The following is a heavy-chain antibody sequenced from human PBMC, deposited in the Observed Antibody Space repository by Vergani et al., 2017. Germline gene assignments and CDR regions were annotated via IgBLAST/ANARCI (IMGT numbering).Heavy chain of an antibody. D-gene: IGHD3-16*01. V-gene: IGHV2-26*01. J-gene: IGHJ6*03. Sequence: QVTLKESGPVLVKPTETLTLTCTVSGFSLSNARMGVSWIRQPPGKALEWLAHIYWDDDKRYSPSLKSRLTITKDTSKNQVVLTMTNMDPVDTATYYCARTHPLIYYYCRDVWGKGTTVTVSS. CDR2: IYWDDDK. CDR3: ARTHPLIYYYCRDV. CDR1: GFSLSNARMG.